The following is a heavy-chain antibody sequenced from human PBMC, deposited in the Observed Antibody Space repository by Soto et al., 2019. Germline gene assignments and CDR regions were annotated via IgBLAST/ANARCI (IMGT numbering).Heavy chain of an antibody. Sequence: QVQLVESGGGVVQPGRSLRLSCAASGFTFSSYGMHWVRQAPGKGLEWVAVIWYDGSNKYYADSVKGRFTISRDNSKNTLYLQMNSLRAEDTAVYYCARDFVGELALRDVYYYYYYMDVWGKGTTVTVSS. V-gene: IGHV3-33*01. J-gene: IGHJ6*03. D-gene: IGHD3-10*01. CDR2: IWYDGSNK. CDR1: GFTFSSYG. CDR3: ARDFVGELALRDVYYYYYYMDV.